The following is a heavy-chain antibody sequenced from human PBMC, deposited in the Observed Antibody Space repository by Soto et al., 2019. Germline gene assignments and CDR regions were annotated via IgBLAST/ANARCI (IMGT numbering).Heavy chain of an antibody. J-gene: IGHJ2*01. Sequence: PSVTLSLTCTVSGGSIRSGDYYWCWIRQPPEKGLEWIGYIYYSGSTYYNPSLKSRVTISVDTSKNQFSLKLSSVTAADTAVYYCAREVTSFGYFDLWGRGTLVTVSS. CDR3: AREVTSFGYFDL. V-gene: IGHV4-30-4*01. CDR2: IYYSGST. D-gene: IGHD5-18*01. CDR1: GGSIRSGDYY.